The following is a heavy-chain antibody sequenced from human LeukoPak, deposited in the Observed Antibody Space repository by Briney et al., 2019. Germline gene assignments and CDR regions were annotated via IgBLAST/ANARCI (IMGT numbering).Heavy chain of an antibody. CDR1: GGTFSSYA. CDR3: ARDEPPRH. J-gene: IGHJ1*01. V-gene: IGHV1-69*13. Sequence: GASVKVSCKASGGTFSSYAISWVRQAPGQGLEWMGGIIPIFGTANYAQKFQGRVTITADESTSTAYLELSSLRPEHTTVYYCARDEPPRHWGQGTLVTVSS. CDR2: IIPIFGTA.